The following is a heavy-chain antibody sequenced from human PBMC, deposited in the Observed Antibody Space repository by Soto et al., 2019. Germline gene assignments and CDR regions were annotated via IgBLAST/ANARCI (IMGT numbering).Heavy chain of an antibody. CDR1: GYNFAGYW. CDR2: IYPSDSDT. J-gene: IGHJ4*02. D-gene: IGHD3-3*01. Sequence: GESLKISCKGSGYNFAGYWIAWVRQMPGKGLELMGIIYPSDSDTRYRPSFQGQVTISADKSISSAYLQWSSLRASDTDMYSCARGGVSTRTFDYWGQGTPVTVSS. V-gene: IGHV5-51*01. CDR3: ARGGVSTRTFDY.